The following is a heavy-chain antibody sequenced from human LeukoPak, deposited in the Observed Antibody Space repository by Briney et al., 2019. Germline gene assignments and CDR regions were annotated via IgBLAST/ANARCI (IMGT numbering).Heavy chain of an antibody. CDR2: IYGGDTT. CDR3: ARDPVSSAWAYYYGMDV. J-gene: IGHJ6*04. CDR1: GISVSSNY. V-gene: IGHV3-53*01. D-gene: IGHD2-8*01. Sequence: GGSLRLSCAVSGISVSSNYMNWVRQAPGKGLEWVSVIYGGDTTYYADSVKGRFTISRDNSRNTLYLQMNSLRAEDTAVYYCARDPVSSAWAYYYGMDVWGKGTTVTVSS.